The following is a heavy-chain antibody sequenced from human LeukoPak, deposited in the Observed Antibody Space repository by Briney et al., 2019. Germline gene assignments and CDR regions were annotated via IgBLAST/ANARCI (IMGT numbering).Heavy chain of an antibody. Sequence: ASVKVSCKASGYTFTNYGTSWVRQAPGQGLELVGWISAYNGGTNYAQKFQGRVTLTTDTSTTTAYMELRSLRSDDTAVYYCARAGAAYGGDPTYWGQGTLVTVSS. J-gene: IGHJ4*02. CDR2: ISAYNGGT. V-gene: IGHV1-18*01. CDR1: GYTFTNYG. D-gene: IGHD4-23*01. CDR3: ARAGAAYGGDPTY.